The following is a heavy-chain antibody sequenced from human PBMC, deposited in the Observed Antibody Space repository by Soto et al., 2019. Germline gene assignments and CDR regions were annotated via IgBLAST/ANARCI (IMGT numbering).Heavy chain of an antibody. CDR3: AREFWPLNWFDP. CDR2: IIPILGIA. D-gene: IGHD3-3*01. V-gene: IGHV1-69*04. Sequence: SVKVSCKASGGAFSSYTISGVREAPGQGLEWMGRIIPILGIANYAQKFQGRVTITADKSTSTAYMELSSLRSEDTAVYYCAREFWPLNWFDPWGQGTLVTVSS. J-gene: IGHJ5*02. CDR1: GGAFSSYT.